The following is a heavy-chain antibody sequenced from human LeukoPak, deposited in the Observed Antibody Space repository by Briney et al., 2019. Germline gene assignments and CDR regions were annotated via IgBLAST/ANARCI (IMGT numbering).Heavy chain of an antibody. CDR1: GYTFTGWY. CDR2: INANSGGT. D-gene: IGHD3-10*01. J-gene: IGHJ4*02. CDR3: ARCGSRNYYNFDY. V-gene: IGHV1-2*02. Sequence: ASVKVSCKASGYTFTGWYMHWVRQAPGQGLERMGWINANSGGTYYVQKFQGRLTMNRDTSIRTVYMELSSLRSDDTAVYYCARCGSRNYYNFDYWGQGALVTVSA.